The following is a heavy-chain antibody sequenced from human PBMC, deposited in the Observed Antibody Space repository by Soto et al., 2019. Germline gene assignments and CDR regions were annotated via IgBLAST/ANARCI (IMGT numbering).Heavy chain of an antibody. J-gene: IGHJ6*02. V-gene: IGHV3-53*01. Sequence: EVQVVESGGGLIQPGGSLRLSCAASGFTVSSNYMSWVCQAPGKGLEWVSVIYSGGSTYYADSAKGRFTISRDNSKNTLYLQMNSRRAEDTAVYYCARVGATEYYYGMDVWGQGTTVTVSS. CDR3: ARVGATEYYYGMDV. D-gene: IGHD1-26*01. CDR1: GFTVSSNY. CDR2: IYSGGST.